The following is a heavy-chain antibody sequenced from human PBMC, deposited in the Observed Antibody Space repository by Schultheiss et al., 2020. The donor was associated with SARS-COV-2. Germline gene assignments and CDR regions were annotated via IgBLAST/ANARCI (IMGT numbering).Heavy chain of an antibody. CDR2: IYYSGST. Sequence: GSLRLSCTVSGGSISSSSYYWGWIRQPPGKGLEWIGSIYYSGSTYYNPSLKSRVTISVDTSKNQFSLKLSSVTAADTAVYYCARGRSRYSSSYWWFDPWGQGTLVTVSS. CDR1: GGSISSSSYY. D-gene: IGHD6-6*01. CDR3: ARGRSRYSSSYWWFDP. J-gene: IGHJ5*02. V-gene: IGHV4-39*07.